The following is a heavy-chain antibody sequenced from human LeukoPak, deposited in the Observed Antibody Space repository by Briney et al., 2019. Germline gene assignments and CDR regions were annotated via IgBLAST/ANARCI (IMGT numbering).Heavy chain of an antibody. D-gene: IGHD2-15*01. Sequence: GRSLRLSCAASGSTFSSYAMHWVRQAPGKGLEWVAVISYDGSNKYYADSVKGRFTISRDNSKNTLYLQMNSLRAEDTAVYYCAKDRSRTLDYWGQGTLVTVSS. CDR3: AKDRSRTLDY. CDR1: GSTFSSYA. J-gene: IGHJ4*02. CDR2: ISYDGSNK. V-gene: IGHV3-30*04.